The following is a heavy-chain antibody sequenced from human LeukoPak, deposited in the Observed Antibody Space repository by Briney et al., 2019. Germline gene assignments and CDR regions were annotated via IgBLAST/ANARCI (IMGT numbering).Heavy chain of an antibody. Sequence: GESLKISCKASGYHFSSYWIGWVRQMPGKGLEWMGIIYPRDSETRYSPSFQGQATISADKSISTAYLQWSSLKASDSAIFYCARRPYEDSGCYAVYWGEGTLVTVSS. V-gene: IGHV5-51*01. D-gene: IGHD3-22*01. CDR2: IYPRDSET. J-gene: IGHJ4*02. CDR3: ARRPYEDSGCYAVY. CDR1: GYHFSSYW.